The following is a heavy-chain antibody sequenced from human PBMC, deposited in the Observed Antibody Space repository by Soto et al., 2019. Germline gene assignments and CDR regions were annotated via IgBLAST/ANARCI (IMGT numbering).Heavy chain of an antibody. CDR2: IKQDGSAK. CDR1: GFTFSSYW. V-gene: IGHV3-7*01. D-gene: IGHD6-13*01. Sequence: EMQLVESGGDLVQPGGSLRLSCAASGFTFSSYWMSWVRQAPGRGLEWVANIKQDGSAKYYVASVKGRFTISRDNAKGSLYLQMNSLSAEDTAVYYCATFPVAATGKEDLWGQGTLVIVSS. CDR3: ATFPVAATGKEDL. J-gene: IGHJ5*02.